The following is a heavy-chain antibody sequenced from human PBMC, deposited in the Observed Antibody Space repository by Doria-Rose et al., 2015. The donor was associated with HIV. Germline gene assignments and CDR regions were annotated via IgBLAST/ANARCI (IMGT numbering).Heavy chain of an antibody. J-gene: IGHJ4*02. CDR3: ASQWERSSFDY. CDR1: GGTFSSYT. Sequence: QLVASGPGVKKPGSSVKVSCQASGGTFSSYTISWVRQAPGQGLEWMGRIIPILDIVNYALRFQGRVTITADESTSTAYMELSSLRSEDTAIYYCASQWERSSFDYWGQGTLVTVSS. CDR2: IIPILDIV. V-gene: IGHV1-69*02. D-gene: IGHD1-26*01.